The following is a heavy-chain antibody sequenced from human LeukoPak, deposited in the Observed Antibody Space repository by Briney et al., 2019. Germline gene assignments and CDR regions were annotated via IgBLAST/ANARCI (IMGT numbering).Heavy chain of an antibody. CDR1: GFKFDDYG. V-gene: IGHV3-20*04. Sequence: GGSLRLSCAASGFKFDDYGMSWVRQAPGKGLEWVSGISWNGGNTGYADSVKGRFTISRDNAKNSLFLQVNNLRADDTAFYYCAREGIYCVNGVCYLDYWGQGTLVTVSS. J-gene: IGHJ4*02. CDR3: AREGIYCVNGVCYLDY. CDR2: ISWNGGNT. D-gene: IGHD2-8*01.